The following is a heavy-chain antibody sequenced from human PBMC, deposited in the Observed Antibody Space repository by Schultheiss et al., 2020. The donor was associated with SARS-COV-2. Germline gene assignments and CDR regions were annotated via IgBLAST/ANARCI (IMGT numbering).Heavy chain of an antibody. D-gene: IGHD4-23*01. V-gene: IGHV4-59*08. CDR2: IHDSGST. Sequence: SETLSLTCTVSGVSVTTYCWKWIRRPPGKGLEWIGFIHDSGSTNYNPSLKSRVTISVDTSKNQFSLKLTSVTAADTAVYYCARRRSDGNWYLDTWGQGTLVTVSS. J-gene: IGHJ4*02. CDR1: GVSVTTYC. CDR3: ARRRSDGNWYLDT.